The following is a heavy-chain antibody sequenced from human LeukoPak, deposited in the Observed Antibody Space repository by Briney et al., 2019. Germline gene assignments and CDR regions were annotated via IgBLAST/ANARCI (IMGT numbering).Heavy chain of an antibody. J-gene: IGHJ6*03. D-gene: IGHD3-22*01. CDR2: IRYDGSNK. Sequence: GGSLRLSCAASGFTFSSYGMHWVRQAPGKGLEWVAFIRYDGSNKYYADSVKGRFTISRDNSKNTLYLQMNSLRAEDTAVYYCARALDSSGYWDYYYYMDVWGKGTTVTVSS. CDR1: GFTFSSYG. CDR3: ARALDSSGYWDYYYYMDV. V-gene: IGHV3-30*02.